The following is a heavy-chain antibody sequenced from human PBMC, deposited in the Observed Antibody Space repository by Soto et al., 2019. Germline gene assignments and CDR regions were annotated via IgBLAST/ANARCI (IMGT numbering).Heavy chain of an antibody. J-gene: IGHJ6*02. V-gene: IGHV4-30-4*01. CDR1: GGSISSGDYY. CDR3: ARGRYGSGSYSPYYYYGMDV. Sequence: SETLSLTCTVSGGSISSGDYYWSWIRQPPGKGLEWTGYIYYSGSTYYNPSLKSRVTISVDTSKNQFSLKLSSVTAADTAVYYCARGRYGSGSYSPYYYYGMDVWGQGTTVTVSS. CDR2: IYYSGST. D-gene: IGHD3-10*01.